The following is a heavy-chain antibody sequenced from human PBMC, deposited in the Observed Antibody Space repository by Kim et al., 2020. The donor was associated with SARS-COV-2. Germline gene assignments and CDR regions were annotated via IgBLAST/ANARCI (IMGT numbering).Heavy chain of an antibody. V-gene: IGHV4-59*13. D-gene: IGHD3-16*02. Sequence: SETLSLTCTVSGGSISSYYWSWIRQPPGKGLEWIGYIYYSGSTNYNPSLKSRVTISVDTSKNQFSLKLSSVTAADTAVYYCARDGRGGLGELSYYYGMDV. CDR3: ARDGRGGLGELSYYYGMDV. J-gene: IGHJ6*01. CDR1: GGSISSYY. CDR2: IYYSGST.